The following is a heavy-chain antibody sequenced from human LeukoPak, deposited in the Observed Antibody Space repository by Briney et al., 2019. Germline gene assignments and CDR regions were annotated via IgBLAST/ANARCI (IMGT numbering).Heavy chain of an antibody. CDR1: GGSIDSNS. D-gene: IGHD6-13*01. V-gene: IGHV4-59*01. CDR2: IYYSGTT. CDR3: ARRSSSWKNWFDP. J-gene: IGHJ5*02. Sequence: PSETLSLTCTVSGGSIDSNSWTWIRQPPGKGLKWIGYIYYSGTTNYNPSLKSRVTMSVDMSKNQFSLKLSSVTAADTAVYYCARRSSSWKNWFDPWGQGTLVTVSS.